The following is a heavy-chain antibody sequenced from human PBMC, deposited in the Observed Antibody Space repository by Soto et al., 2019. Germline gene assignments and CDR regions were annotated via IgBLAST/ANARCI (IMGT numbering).Heavy chain of an antibody. D-gene: IGHD3-10*01. CDR1: GYTFTSYA. CDR3: ARDRYGSGGMDV. J-gene: IGHJ6*02. V-gene: IGHV1-3*01. Sequence: QVQLVQSGAEVKKPGASVKVSCKASGYTFTSYAMHWVRQAPGQRIEWMGWINAGNGNTKYSQKFQGRVTITRDTSARTAYMDLSSMRSEDTAVYYCARDRYGSGGMDVWGQGTTVTVSS. CDR2: INAGNGNT.